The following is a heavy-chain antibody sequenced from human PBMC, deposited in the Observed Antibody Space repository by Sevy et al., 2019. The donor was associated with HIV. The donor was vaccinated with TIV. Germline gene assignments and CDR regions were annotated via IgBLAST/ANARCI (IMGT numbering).Heavy chain of an antibody. V-gene: IGHV3-53*01. Sequence: GSLRLSCAASGFTVSSNYMSWVRQAPGKGLEWVSVIYSGDSTHYADSVKGRFTISRDNSKNTLYIQMNSLRAEDTAVYYCARVSVAGYDYFDYWGQGTLVTVSS. CDR1: GFTVSSNY. CDR3: ARVSVAGYDYFDY. D-gene: IGHD6-19*01. CDR2: IYSGDST. J-gene: IGHJ4*02.